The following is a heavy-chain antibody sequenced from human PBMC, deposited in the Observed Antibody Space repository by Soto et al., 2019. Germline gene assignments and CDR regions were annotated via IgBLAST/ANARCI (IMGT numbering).Heavy chain of an antibody. D-gene: IGHD3-16*01. CDR2: ISESGGST. Sequence: GGSLRLSCATSGITFSSLGMTWVRQAPVKVLQWVSGISESGGSTYYADSVKVRFTISRDNSKNTLYLQMNSLRAGDKAEYYWARKGGSPYYFGYWGQGTLLTVSS. J-gene: IGHJ4*02. CDR3: ARKGGSPYYFGY. CDR1: GITFSSLG. V-gene: IGHV3-23*01.